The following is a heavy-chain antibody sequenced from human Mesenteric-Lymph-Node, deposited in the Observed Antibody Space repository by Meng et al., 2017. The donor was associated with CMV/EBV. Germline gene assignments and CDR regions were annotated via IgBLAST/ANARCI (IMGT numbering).Heavy chain of an antibody. D-gene: IGHD3-10*01. CDR3: AKERRSITMVRGVTRRYYSDMDV. J-gene: IGHJ6*02. V-gene: IGHV3-33*06. CDR1: GFTFSSYG. CDR2: IWYDGSNK. Sequence: GGSLKISCAASGFTFSSYGMHWVRQAPGKGLEWVAVIWYDGSNKYYGDSVKGRFTISRDNSKNTLYLQMNSLRAEDTAVYYCAKERRSITMVRGVTRRYYSDMDVWGQGTTVTVSS.